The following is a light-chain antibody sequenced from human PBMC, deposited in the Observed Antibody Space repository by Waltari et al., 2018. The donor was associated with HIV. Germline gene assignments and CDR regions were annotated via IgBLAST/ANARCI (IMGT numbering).Light chain of an antibody. V-gene: IGLV1-44*01. J-gene: IGLJ1*01. CDR3: AAWDDSLNGYV. CDR1: SSNIGSYT. Sequence: QSVLTQPPSASGTPGHRVTISCSGSSSNIGSYTVNWYQHLPATAPKLLIFRNSHRPSGFPDRFSASKSGTSASLAISGLQSEDEADYYCAAWDDSLNGYVFGTGTRVTVL. CDR2: RNS.